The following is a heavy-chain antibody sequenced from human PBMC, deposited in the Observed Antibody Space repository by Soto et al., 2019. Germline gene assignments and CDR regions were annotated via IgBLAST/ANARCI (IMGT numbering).Heavy chain of an antibody. CDR1: GYTFTSYA. J-gene: IGHJ4*02. Sequence: QVQLVQSGAEVKKPGASVKVSCKASGYTFTSYAMHWVRQAPGQRLEWMGSINTANDKTRYSQNFQRRVTITRDPFASRAYMELSSLKSEDTAIYYCARGSSWSYFDYWGQGTLVTVSS. CDR3: ARGSSWSYFDY. D-gene: IGHD6-13*01. CDR2: INTANDKT. V-gene: IGHV1-3*04.